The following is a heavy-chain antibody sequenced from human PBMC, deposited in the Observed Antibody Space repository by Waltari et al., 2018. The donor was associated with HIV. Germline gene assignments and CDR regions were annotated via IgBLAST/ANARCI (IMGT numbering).Heavy chain of an antibody. V-gene: IGHV3-7*04. D-gene: IGHD3-10*01. CDR2: IKQDGSEK. CDR1: GFTFSSFW. Sequence: EVQLVESGGGLVQPGGSLRLSCAASGFTFSSFWMSWVRQATGKGLEWVANIKQDGSEKDYGESVNGRFTISRDNAENSLYLQMNSLRAEDTAVYYCARGGFYGSGSKVNWGQGTLVTVSS. J-gene: IGHJ4*02. CDR3: ARGGFYGSGSKVN.